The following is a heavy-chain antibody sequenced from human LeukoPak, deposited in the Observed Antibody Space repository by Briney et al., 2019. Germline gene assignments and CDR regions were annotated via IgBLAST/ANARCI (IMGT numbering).Heavy chain of an antibody. CDR1: GGSISSYY. D-gene: IGHD6-13*01. J-gene: IGHJ4*02. CDR2: IYYSGST. Sequence: SETLSLTCTVSGGSISSYYWSWIRQPPGKGLEWIGYIYYSGSTNYNPSLKSRVTISVDTSKNQFSLKLSSVTAADTAVYYCARDGIMSIAAAGPVDYWGQGTLVTVSS. V-gene: IGHV4-59*12. CDR3: ARDGIMSIAAAGPVDY.